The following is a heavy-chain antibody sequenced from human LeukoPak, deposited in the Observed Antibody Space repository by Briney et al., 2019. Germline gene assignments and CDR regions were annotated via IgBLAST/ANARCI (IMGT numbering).Heavy chain of an antibody. Sequence: ASVKVSCKASGYTFTTYAMHWVRQAPGHGLEWMGWINAGNGNTKYSQKFQGRVTITRDTSASTAYMELSSLRSEDTAVYYCASRRQYCSTTSCSATFDIWGQGTMVTVSS. CDR3: ASRRQYCSTTSCSATFDI. CDR1: GYTFTTYA. D-gene: IGHD2-2*01. J-gene: IGHJ3*02. CDR2: INAGNGNT. V-gene: IGHV1-3*01.